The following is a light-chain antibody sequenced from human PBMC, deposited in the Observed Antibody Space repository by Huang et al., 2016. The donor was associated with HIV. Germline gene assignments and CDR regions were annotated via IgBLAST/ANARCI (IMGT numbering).Light chain of an antibody. CDR2: WAS. Sequence: DIVVTQSPDSLAVSLGERAAINCKSSQSVLYSSNTNNYLAWYQQKPGQSPALLIYWASTRAPGVPDRFNGSGAGTDFTLTISSLQPEDVACYYCHQYFRTPLTFGGGTRVDIK. V-gene: IGKV4-1*01. CDR1: QSVLYSSNTNNY. CDR3: HQYFRTPLT. J-gene: IGKJ4*01.